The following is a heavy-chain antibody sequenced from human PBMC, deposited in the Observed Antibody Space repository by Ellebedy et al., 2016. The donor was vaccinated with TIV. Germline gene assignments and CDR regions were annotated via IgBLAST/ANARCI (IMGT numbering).Heavy chain of an antibody. V-gene: IGHV3-11*06. CDR3: ARGGYGDYEDYFDP. D-gene: IGHD4-17*01. J-gene: IGHJ5*02. CDR2: ISGSGSHI. CDR1: GFTFSDFY. Sequence: GGSLRLSCAGSGFTFSDFYMSWIRQAPGKGLEWVSFISGSGSHIIYTDSVQGRFTISRDNAKNSLYLQMNSLRADDTATYYCARGGYGDYEDYFDPWGQGTLVTVSS.